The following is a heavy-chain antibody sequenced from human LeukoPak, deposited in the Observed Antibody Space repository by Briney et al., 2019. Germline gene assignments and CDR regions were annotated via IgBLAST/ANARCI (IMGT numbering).Heavy chain of an antibody. D-gene: IGHD1-14*01. CDR1: GVPITDYY. CDR3: ARELPSTGNWFDP. Sequence: SETLSLTCNISGVPITDYYWSWIRLAPRRGLEWIGYMYYSGDSNSNPSLEGRITMSADTSTNQFSLRLTSVTAADTAIYYCARELPSTGNWFDPWGQGILVTVSS. J-gene: IGHJ5*02. CDR2: MYYSGDS. V-gene: IGHV4-59*01.